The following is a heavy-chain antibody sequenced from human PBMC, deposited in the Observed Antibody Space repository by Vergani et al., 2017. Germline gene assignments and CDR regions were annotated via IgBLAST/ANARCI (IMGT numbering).Heavy chain of an antibody. CDR1: GFTFSSYW. V-gene: IGHV3-74*01. D-gene: IGHD1-26*01. CDR2: INSDGSST. J-gene: IGHJ4*02. Sequence: EVQLVESGGGLVKPGGSLRLSCAASGFTFSSYWMHWVRQAPGKGLVWVSRINSDGSSTSYADSVKGRFTISRDKSKTTLYLQRNSQRAEDTAVYYCARDPSGSYLTDFDYWGQGTLVTVSS. CDR3: ARDPSGSYLTDFDY.